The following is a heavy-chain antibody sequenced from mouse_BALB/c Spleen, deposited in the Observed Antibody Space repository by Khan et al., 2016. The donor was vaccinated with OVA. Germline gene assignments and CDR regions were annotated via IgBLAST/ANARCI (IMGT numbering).Heavy chain of an antibody. J-gene: IGHJ1*01. D-gene: IGHD1-1*01. CDR3: AIESSYWYFDV. V-gene: IGHV9-1*02. CDR2: INTYTGEP. Sequence: QIQLVQSGPELKKPGETVKISCKAPGYTFTNYRMNWMKQAPGKGLKWMGWINTYTGEPTYADDFKGRFAFSLETSASTAYLQINNLKNEDMATXFCAIESSYWYFDVWGAGTTVTVSS. CDR1: GYTFTNYR.